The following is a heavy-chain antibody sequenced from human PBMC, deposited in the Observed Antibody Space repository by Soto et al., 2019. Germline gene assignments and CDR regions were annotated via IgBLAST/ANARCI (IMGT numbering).Heavy chain of an antibody. CDR1: GYSFTSYW. CDR2: IDPSDSYT. V-gene: IGHV5-10-1*01. CDR3: ARRKYYDILTGYYTGYDYYYGMDV. D-gene: IGHD3-9*01. J-gene: IGHJ6*02. Sequence: GESLNISCKGSGYSFTSYWISLVRQMPGKGLEWMGRIDPSDSYTNYSPSFQGHVTISADKSISTAYLQWSSLKASDTAMYYCARRKYYDILTGYYTGYDYYYGMDVWGQGTTVTVSS.